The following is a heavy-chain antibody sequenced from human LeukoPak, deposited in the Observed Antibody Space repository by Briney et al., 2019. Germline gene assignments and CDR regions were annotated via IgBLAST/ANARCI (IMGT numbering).Heavy chain of an antibody. CDR1: GFTFSSYD. V-gene: IGHV3-13*01. CDR2: IGTAGDT. J-gene: IGHJ5*02. Sequence: GGSLRLSCAASGFTFSSYDMHWVRQATGKGLEWVSAIGTAGDTYYPGSVKGRFTISGENAKNSLYLQMNSLRAEDTAVYYCAKGAAAGKVDWFDPWGQGTLVTVSS. CDR3: AKGAAAGKVDWFDP. D-gene: IGHD6-13*01.